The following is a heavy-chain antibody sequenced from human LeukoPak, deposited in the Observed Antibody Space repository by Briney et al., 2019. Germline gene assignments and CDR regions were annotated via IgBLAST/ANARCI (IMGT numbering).Heavy chain of an antibody. CDR3: ERDRAPGINWFDP. CDR1: GFTFSSYG. CDR2: IWYDGSNK. D-gene: IGHD6-13*01. J-gene: IGHJ5*02. V-gene: IGHV3-33*01. Sequence: GGSLRLSCAASGFTFSSYGMHWVRQAPGKGLEWVAVIWYDGSNKYYADSVKGRFTISRDNSKNTLYLQMNSLRAEDTAVYYCERDRAPGINWFDPWGQGTLVTVSS.